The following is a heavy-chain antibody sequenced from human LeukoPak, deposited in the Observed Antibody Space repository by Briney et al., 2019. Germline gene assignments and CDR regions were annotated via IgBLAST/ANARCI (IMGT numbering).Heavy chain of an antibody. CDR1: GYSISSGYY. V-gene: IGHV4-61*01. J-gene: IGHJ4*02. CDR2: IYYSGST. D-gene: IGHD1-26*01. Sequence: PSETLSLTCTVSGYSISSGYYWGWIRQPPGKGLEWIGYIYYSGSTNYNPSLKSRVTISVDTSKNQFSLKLSSVTAADTAVYYCARALPGSYLAEYYFDYWGQGTLVTVSS. CDR3: ARALPGSYLAEYYFDY.